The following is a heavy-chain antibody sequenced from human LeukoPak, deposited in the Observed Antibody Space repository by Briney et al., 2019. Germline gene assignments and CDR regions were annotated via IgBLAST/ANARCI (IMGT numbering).Heavy chain of an antibody. V-gene: IGHV1-18*04. J-gene: IGHJ5*02. D-gene: IGHD2-15*01. Sequence: ASVKVSCKASGYTFTSYGISWVRQAPGQGLEWMGWISAYNGNINYAQKLQGRVTMTTDTSTSTAYMELRSLRSDDTAVYYCARDRVYCSGGSCLNWFDPWGQGTLVTVSS. CDR2: ISAYNGNI. CDR3: ARDRVYCSGGSCLNWFDP. CDR1: GYTFTSYG.